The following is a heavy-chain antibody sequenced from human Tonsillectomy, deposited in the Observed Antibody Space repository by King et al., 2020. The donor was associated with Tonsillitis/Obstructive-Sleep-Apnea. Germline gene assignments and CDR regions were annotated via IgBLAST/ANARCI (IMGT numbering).Heavy chain of an antibody. V-gene: IGHV5-51*01. Sequence: QLVQSGAEVKKPGESLKISCKGSGYSFTNYWIAWVRRMPGKGLEFMGVIYPGDSDTRYSPSFQGQDTISVDKSISTAYLQWSSLKASDTAMYYCARFPAAYNYSMDVWGKGTTVTVSS. CDR3: ARFPAAYNYSMDV. CDR1: GYSFTNYW. D-gene: IGHD2-2*01. CDR2: IYPGDSDT. J-gene: IGHJ6*03.